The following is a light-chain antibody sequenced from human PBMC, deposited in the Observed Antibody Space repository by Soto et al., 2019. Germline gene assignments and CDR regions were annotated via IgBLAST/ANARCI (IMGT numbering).Light chain of an antibody. CDR2: AAS. V-gene: IGKV1-39*01. CDR3: QQSFSPLWT. J-gene: IGKJ1*01. Sequence: DIQMTQPPSSLSASVGDRVTITCRASQSISNYLNWYQQKPGKAPKLLIYAASSMQSGVPSRFSGSGSETDFTLTISSLQPDDSATYYCQQSFSPLWTFGQGTQVEV. CDR1: QSISNY.